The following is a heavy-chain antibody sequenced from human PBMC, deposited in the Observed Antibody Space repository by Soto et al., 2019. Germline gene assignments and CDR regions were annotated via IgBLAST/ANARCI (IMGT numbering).Heavy chain of an antibody. Sequence: GASVKVSCKASGYTFTSYGISWVRQAPGQGLEWMGWISAYNGNTNYAQKLQGRVTMTTDTSTSTAYMELRSLRSDDTAVYYCARRTANPRMAGTSGRLYYYYGMDVWGQGTTVTVSS. CDR3: ARRTANPRMAGTSGRLYYYYGMDV. CDR1: GYTFTSYG. V-gene: IGHV1-18*04. J-gene: IGHJ6*02. CDR2: ISAYNGNT. D-gene: IGHD1-1*01.